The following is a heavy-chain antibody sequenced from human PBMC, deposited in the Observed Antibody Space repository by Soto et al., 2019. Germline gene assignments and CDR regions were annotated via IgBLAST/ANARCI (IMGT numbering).Heavy chain of an antibody. D-gene: IGHD1-1*01. CDR3: ARWPQLKPRFDY. Sequence: QVHLQESGPGLVKPSQTLSLTCTVSGGSISSGDYYWSWIRQHPGKGLEWIGYIYYSGSTYYNPSLKSRVNISVDSSENQFSLKLSSVTAADTAVYYCARWPQLKPRFDYWGQGTLVTVSS. CDR1: GGSISSGDYY. V-gene: IGHV4-31*03. J-gene: IGHJ4*02. CDR2: IYYSGST.